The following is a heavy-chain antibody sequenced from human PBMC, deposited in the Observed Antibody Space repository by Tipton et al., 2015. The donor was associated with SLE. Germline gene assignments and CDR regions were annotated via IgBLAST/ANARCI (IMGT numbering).Heavy chain of an antibody. Sequence: TLSLTCAVYGGSFSSYYWSWIRQPPGKGLEWIGYIYYSGSTYYNPSLKSRVTISVDTSKNQFSLKLSSVTAADTAVYYCARHPAAAVTSDYWGQGTLVTVSS. J-gene: IGHJ4*02. CDR3: ARHPAAAVTSDY. CDR2: IYYSGST. D-gene: IGHD6-25*01. CDR1: GGSFSSYY. V-gene: IGHV4-59*08.